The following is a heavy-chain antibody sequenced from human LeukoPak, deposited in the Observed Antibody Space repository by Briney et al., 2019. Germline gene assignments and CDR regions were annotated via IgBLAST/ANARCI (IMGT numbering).Heavy chain of an antibody. D-gene: IGHD2-15*01. Sequence: ASVKVSCKASGYTFTSYGISWVRQAPGQGLEWMGWISAYNGNTNYAQKLQGRVTMTTDTSTSTAYMELRSLRSDDTAVYYCARGELGYCSGGSCYWNWFDPWGQGTLVTVSS. J-gene: IGHJ5*02. CDR2: ISAYNGNT. CDR3: ARGELGYCSGGSCYWNWFDP. V-gene: IGHV1-18*01. CDR1: GYTFTSYG.